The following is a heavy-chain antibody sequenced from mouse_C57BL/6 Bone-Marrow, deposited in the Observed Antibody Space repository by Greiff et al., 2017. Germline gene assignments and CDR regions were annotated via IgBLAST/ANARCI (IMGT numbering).Heavy chain of an antibody. J-gene: IGHJ4*01. V-gene: IGHV1-64*01. CDR1: GYTFTSYW. CDR3: ARERLRRYYAMGY. CDR2: IHPNSGST. Sequence: QVQLQQPGAELVKPGASVKLSCKASGYTFTSYWMHWVKQRPGQGLEWIGMIHPNSGSTNYNEKFKSKATLTVDKSSSTAYMQLSSLTSEDSAVYYCARERLRRYYAMGYWGQGTSVTVSS. D-gene: IGHD2-4*01.